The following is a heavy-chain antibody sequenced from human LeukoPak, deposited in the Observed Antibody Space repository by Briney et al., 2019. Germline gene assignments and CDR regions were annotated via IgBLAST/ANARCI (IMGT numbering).Heavy chain of an antibody. CDR2: INGSDGST. J-gene: IGHJ4*02. Sequence: GGSLRLSCAASGXTFSTYAVSWVRQAPGKGLEWVSGINGSDGSTYYADSVKGRFTISRDNAKNTLYLQMNSLRAEDTAVYYCARTDWYHNDQWGQGTLVTASS. D-gene: IGHD2-21*01. CDR3: ARTDWYHNDQ. V-gene: IGHV3-23*01. CDR1: GXTFSTYA.